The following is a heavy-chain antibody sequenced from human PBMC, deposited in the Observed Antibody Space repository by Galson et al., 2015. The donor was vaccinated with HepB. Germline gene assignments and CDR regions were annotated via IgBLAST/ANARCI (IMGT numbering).Heavy chain of an antibody. CDR2: ISSSSSTI. CDR1: GFTFSSYS. CDR3: AREIIHAGGAFDI. V-gene: IGHV3-48*01. Sequence: SLRLSCAASGFTFSSYSMNWVRQAPGKGLEWVSYISSSSSTIYYADSVKGRFTIPRENAKNSLYLQMNSLRAEDTAMYYCAREIIHAGGAFDIWGQGTMVTVSS. D-gene: IGHD2-15*01. J-gene: IGHJ3*02.